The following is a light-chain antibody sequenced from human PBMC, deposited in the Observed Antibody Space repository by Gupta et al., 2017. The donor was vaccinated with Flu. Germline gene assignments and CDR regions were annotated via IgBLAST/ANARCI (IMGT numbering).Light chain of an antibody. CDR1: QSIGNRY. CDR3: QQRYNWPLT. J-gene: IGKJ3*01. V-gene: IGKV3-11*01. Sequence: EGAALSCRASQSIGNRYLAWYQHRPGQAPRLLIYDVSTRATGIPARFSGSGSGTDFTLTISSLEPEDSAVYYCQQRYNWPLTFGPGTRVEIK. CDR2: DVS.